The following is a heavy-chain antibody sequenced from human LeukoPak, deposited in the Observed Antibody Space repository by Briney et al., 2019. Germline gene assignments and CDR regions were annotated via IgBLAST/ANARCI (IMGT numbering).Heavy chain of an antibody. CDR1: GGSFSGYY. Sequence: NPSETLSLTCAVYGGSFSGYYWSWIRQPPGKGLEWIGEINHSGSTNYNPSLKSRVTISVDTSKNQFSLKLSSVTAADTAVYYCARVRTYYYDSSGYSPYYFDYWGQGTLVTVSS. J-gene: IGHJ4*02. CDR3: ARVRTYYYDSSGYSPYYFDY. V-gene: IGHV4-34*01. CDR2: INHSGST. D-gene: IGHD3-22*01.